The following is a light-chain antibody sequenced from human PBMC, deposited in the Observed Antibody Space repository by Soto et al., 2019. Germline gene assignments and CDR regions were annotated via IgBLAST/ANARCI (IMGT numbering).Light chain of an antibody. CDR1: SSDVGGYNY. CDR3: SSYGGSNNLI. V-gene: IGLV2-8*01. CDR2: DVS. J-gene: IGLJ2*01. Sequence: QSALTQPPSASGSPGQSATISCTGTSSDVGGYNYVSWYQQHPGKAPKLMIYDVSERPSGVPDRFSGSKSGNTASLTVSGLQAEDEADYYCSSYGGSNNLIFGGGTKLTVL.